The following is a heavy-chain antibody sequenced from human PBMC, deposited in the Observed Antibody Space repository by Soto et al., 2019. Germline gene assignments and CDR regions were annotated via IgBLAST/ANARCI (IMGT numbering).Heavy chain of an antibody. V-gene: IGHV1-18*01. CDR1: GYTFTSYG. J-gene: IGHJ4*02. CDR3: ASTHVLMVYAPFDY. D-gene: IGHD2-8*01. CDR2: ISAYNGNT. Sequence: ASVKVSCKASGYTFTSYGISWVRQAPGQGLEWMGWISAYNGNTNYAQKLQGRVTMTTDTSTSTAYMELRSLRSDDTAVYYCASTHVLMVYAPFDYWGQGTLVTVSS.